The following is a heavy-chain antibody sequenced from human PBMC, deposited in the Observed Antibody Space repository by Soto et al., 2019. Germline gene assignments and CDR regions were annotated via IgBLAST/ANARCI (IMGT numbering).Heavy chain of an antibody. D-gene: IGHD3-9*01. CDR1: AYTFTSYA. CDR2: ISAYNGNT. V-gene: IGHV1-18*01. J-gene: IGHJ3*02. CDR3: ARVATELRYFDWLLTHDAFDI. Sequence: ASAKVSCKASAYTFTSYAMHWVRQAPGQGLEWMGWISAYNGNTNYAQKLQGRVTMTTDTSTSTAYMELRSLRSDDTAVYYCARVATELRYFDWLLTHDAFDIWGQGTMVTVSS.